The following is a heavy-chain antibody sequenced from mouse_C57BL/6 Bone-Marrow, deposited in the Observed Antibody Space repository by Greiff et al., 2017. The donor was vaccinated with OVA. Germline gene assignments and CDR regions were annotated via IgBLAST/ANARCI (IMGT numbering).Heavy chain of an antibody. J-gene: IGHJ2*01. V-gene: IGHV1-64*01. Sequence: QVHVKQPGAELVKPGASVKLSCKASGYTFTSYWMHWVKQRPGQGLEWIGMIHPNSGSTNYNEKFKSKATLTVDKSSSTAYMQLSSLTSEDSAVYYCARSGLYYVDYWGQGTTLTVSS. CDR3: ARSGLYYVDY. CDR1: GYTFTSYW. D-gene: IGHD3-1*01. CDR2: IHPNSGST.